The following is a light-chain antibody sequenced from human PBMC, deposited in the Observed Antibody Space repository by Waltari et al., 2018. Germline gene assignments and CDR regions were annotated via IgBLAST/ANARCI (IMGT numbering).Light chain of an antibody. V-gene: IGLV2-8*01. CDR3: SSYAGSNDVV. CDR2: EVS. J-gene: IGLJ2*01. CDR1: SSDVGDYNY. Sequence: QSALTQPPSASGSPGQSVTISCTGTSSDVGDYNYVAWYHQHPGKAPKLMLFEVSKRPSGVPDRFSGSKSGNTASLTVSGLQAEDEADYYCSSYAGSNDVVFGGGTRLTVL.